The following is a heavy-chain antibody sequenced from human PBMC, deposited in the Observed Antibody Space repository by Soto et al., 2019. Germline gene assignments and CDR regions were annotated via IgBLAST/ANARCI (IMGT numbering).Heavy chain of an antibody. CDR3: VCGGNFFIY. J-gene: IGHJ4*02. Sequence: EVQLVESGGGLVQPGGSLRLSCAASGFTFSTYWMTWVRQPPGKGLEWVANMDQDGSETYYVDSVRGRFTVSRDNAKNSVYLQMNSLRVEDTAVYYCVCGGNFFIYWGQGTLVTASP. D-gene: IGHD3-16*01. V-gene: IGHV3-7*01. CDR1: GFTFSTYW. CDR2: MDQDGSET.